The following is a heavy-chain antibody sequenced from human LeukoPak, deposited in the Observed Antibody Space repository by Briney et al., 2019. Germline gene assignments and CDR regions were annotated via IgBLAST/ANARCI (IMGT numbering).Heavy chain of an antibody. CDR2: ISYSGST. D-gene: IGHD1-26*01. CDR3: ARWVGNRNWFDP. J-gene: IGHJ5*02. CDR1: GGSISSGNYL. Sequence: SETLSLTCTVSGGSISSGNYLWGCIRQSPGKGLEWIGSISYSGSTYYNPSLKTRVTVSVDTSKNQFSLKVTSVTAADTAVYYCARWVGNRNWFDPWGQGTLATVSS. V-gene: IGHV4-39*07.